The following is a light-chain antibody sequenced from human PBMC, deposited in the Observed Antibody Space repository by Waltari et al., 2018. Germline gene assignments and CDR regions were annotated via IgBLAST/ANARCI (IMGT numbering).Light chain of an antibody. V-gene: IGLV3-1*01. Sequence: WYQQRPGQSPLLVIYQDDKRPPGIPERFSGSTSDNTATLTITGTQAVDEADYTCQAWDGSSVVFGGGTRLSVL. J-gene: IGLJ3*02. CDR2: QDD. CDR3: QAWDGSSVV.